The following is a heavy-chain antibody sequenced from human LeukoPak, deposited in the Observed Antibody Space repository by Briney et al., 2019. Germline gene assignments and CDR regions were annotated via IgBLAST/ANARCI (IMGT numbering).Heavy chain of an antibody. CDR1: GGTFSSYA. V-gene: IGHV1-69*05. D-gene: IGHD5-18*01. Sequence: SVKVSCKASGGTFSSYAISWVRQAPGQGLEWMGGIIPIFGTANYAQKFQGRVTITTDESTGTAYMELSSLRSEDTAVYYCARGDSYGSYYYYYNMDVWGKGTTVTVSS. CDR3: ARGDSYGSYYYYYNMDV. J-gene: IGHJ6*03. CDR2: IIPIFGTA.